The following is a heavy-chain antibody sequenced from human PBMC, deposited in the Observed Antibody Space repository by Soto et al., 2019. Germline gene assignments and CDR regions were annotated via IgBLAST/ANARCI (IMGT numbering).Heavy chain of an antibody. CDR1: GFTFTRYS. CDR3: ARESEDLTSNFDY. CDR2: ISSTTNYI. J-gene: IGHJ4*02. V-gene: IGHV3-21*06. Sequence: GGSLRLSCAASGFTFTRYSMNWVRQAPGKGLEWASSISSTTNYIYYGDSMKGRFTISRDNAKNSLYLEMNSLRAEDTAVYYCARESEDLTSNFDYWGQGTLVTVSS.